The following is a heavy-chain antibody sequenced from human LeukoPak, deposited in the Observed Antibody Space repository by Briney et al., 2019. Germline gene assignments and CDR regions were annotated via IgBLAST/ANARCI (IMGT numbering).Heavy chain of an antibody. CDR1: GGSISSNNYY. CDR2: IYYSGST. J-gene: IGHJ4*02. D-gene: IGHD5-12*01. V-gene: IGHV4-39*07. CDR3: ARLSEWLRLSFDS. Sequence: SETLSLTCTVSGGSISSNNYYWGWIRQPPGKGLEWIGNIYYSGSTYYNPSLKSRVTTSVDTSKNQFSLKLTSVTAADTAVYYCARLSEWLRLSFDSWGQGTLVAVSS.